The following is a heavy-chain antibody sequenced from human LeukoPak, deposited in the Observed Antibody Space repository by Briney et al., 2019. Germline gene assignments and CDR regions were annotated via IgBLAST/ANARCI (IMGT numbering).Heavy chain of an antibody. CDR3: ARVVPAAAVDY. D-gene: IGHD2-2*01. V-gene: IGHV4-61*02. Sequence: SQTLSLTCTVPGGSISSGSYYWSWIRQPAGKGLEWIGRIYTSGSTNYNPSLKSRVTISVDTSKNQFSLKLSSVTAADTAVYYCARVVPAAAVDYWGQGTLVTVSS. CDR2: IYTSGST. J-gene: IGHJ4*02. CDR1: GGSISSGSYY.